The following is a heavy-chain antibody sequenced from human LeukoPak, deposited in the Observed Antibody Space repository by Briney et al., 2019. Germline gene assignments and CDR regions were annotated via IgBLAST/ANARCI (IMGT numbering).Heavy chain of an antibody. V-gene: IGHV3-30-3*01. D-gene: IGHD3-3*01. Sequence: GGSLRLSCAASGFTFSSYAMHWVRQAPGKGLEWVAVISYDGSNKYYADSVKGRFTISRDNSKNTLYLQMNSLRAEDTAVYYCARVGYDFWSYMDVWGKGTTVTVSS. J-gene: IGHJ6*03. CDR2: ISYDGSNK. CDR3: ARVGYDFWSYMDV. CDR1: GFTFSSYA.